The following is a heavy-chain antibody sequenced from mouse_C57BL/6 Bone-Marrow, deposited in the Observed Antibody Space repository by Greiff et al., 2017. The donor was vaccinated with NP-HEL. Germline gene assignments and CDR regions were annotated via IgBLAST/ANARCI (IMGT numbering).Heavy chain of an antibody. D-gene: IGHD3-2*02. J-gene: IGHJ3*01. CDR1: GYTFTSYW. CDR3: TRSRQLRPGFAY. Sequence: VQLQQSGTVLARPGASVKMSCKTSGYTFTSYWMHWVKQRPGQGLEWIGAIYPGNSDTSYNQKFKGKAKLTAVTSASTAYMELSSLPNEDSAVYYCTRSRQLRPGFAYWGQGTLVTVSA. CDR2: IYPGNSDT. V-gene: IGHV1-5*01.